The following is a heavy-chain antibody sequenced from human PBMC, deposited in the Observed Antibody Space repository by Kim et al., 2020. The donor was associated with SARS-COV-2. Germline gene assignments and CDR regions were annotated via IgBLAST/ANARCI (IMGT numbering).Heavy chain of an antibody. CDR3: ARDPTPVFSSSRMGEGYYHYGLDV. CDR2: ISSDGNNK. J-gene: IGHJ6*02. V-gene: IGHV3-30*04. D-gene: IGHD6-13*01. CDR1: EFTFSHYA. Sequence: GGSLRLSCAASEFTFSHYALHWVRQAPGRGLEWVAVISSDGNNKYYADSVKGRFIISRDNSKHTLSLEMNSLRTEDTAVYYCARDPTPVFSSSRMGEGYYHYGLDVWGRGTTVTVSS.